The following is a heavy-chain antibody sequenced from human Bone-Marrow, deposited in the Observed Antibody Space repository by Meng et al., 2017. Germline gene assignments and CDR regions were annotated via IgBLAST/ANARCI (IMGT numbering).Heavy chain of an antibody. CDR3: ARGPTTMAHDFDY. V-gene: IGHV3-21*01. J-gene: IGHJ4*02. CDR1: GFTFSSYS. CDR2: ISSSSSYI. D-gene: IGHD4-11*01. Sequence: VQLVEAGGGLVKPGGSLILSCAASGFTFSSYSMNWVRQAPGKGPEWVSSISSSSSYIYYADSVKGRFTISRDNAKNSLYLQMNSLRAEDTAVYYCARGPTTMAHDFDYWGQGTLVTVSS.